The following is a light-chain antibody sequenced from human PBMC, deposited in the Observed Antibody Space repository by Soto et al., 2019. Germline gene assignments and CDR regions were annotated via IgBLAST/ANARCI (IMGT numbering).Light chain of an antibody. CDR2: LGS. J-gene: IGKJ5*01. CDR1: QSRLHNNGNNY. CDR3: MQALQTPLT. V-gene: IGKV2-28*01. Sequence: EIVMTQSPLSLSVTPGESASMSCRSSQSRLHNNGNNYFDWYLQKPGQSPQLLIYLGSNRASGVPDRFRGSGSGTDFTLKISRVEAEDVGVYYCMQALQTPLTFGQGTRLEIK.